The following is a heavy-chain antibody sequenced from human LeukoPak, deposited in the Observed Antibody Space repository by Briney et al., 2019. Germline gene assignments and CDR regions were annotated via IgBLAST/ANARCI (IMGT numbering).Heavy chain of an antibody. CDR1: GYTFTHYA. CDR3: AREGQVAYDY. V-gene: IGHV7-4-1*02. CDR2: ITTNTGNP. J-gene: IGHJ4*02. Sequence: ASVKVSCKASGYTFTHYAMNWVRQAPGQGLEWMGWITTNTGNPTYAQGFTGRFVFSLDASVSTAYLQISSLKAEDTAVYYCAREGQVAYDYWGQGTLVTVSS.